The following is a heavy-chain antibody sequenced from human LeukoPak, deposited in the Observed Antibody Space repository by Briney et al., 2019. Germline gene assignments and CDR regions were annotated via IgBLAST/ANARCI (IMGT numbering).Heavy chain of an antibody. J-gene: IGHJ6*02. Sequence: GESLKISCKGSGYSFTSYWISWVRQMPGKGLEWMGRIDPSDSYTNYSPSFQGHVTISADKSISTAHLQWSSLKASDTAMYYCAGNNYYYYGMDVWGQGTTVTVSS. V-gene: IGHV5-10-1*01. CDR3: AGNNYYYYGMDV. CDR1: GYSFTSYW. CDR2: IDPSDSYT. D-gene: IGHD1/OR15-1a*01.